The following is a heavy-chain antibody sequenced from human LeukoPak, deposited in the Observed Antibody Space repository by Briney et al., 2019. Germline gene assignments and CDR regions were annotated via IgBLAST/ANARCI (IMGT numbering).Heavy chain of an antibody. CDR2: IYYTGST. CDR1: SGSITSSIYY. Sequence: SETLSLTCTVSSGSITSSIYYWGWIRQPPGKGLEWIGAIYYTGSTDYNPSLGGRVTISVDTSKKQFSLKLSSVTAADTAVYYCVRQSSSSSYYGNEYYFGHWGQGTLVTVSS. J-gene: IGHJ4*02. D-gene: IGHD3-22*01. V-gene: IGHV4-39*01. CDR3: VRQSSSSSYYGNEYYFGH.